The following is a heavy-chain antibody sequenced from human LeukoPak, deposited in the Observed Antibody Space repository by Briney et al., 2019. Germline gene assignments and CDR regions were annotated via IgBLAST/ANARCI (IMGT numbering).Heavy chain of an antibody. CDR2: IYHSGST. J-gene: IGHJ6*02. D-gene: IGHD6-13*01. CDR3: ARAGYSSSWYYYYGMDV. V-gene: IGHV4-4*02. CDR1: GGSISSSNW. Sequence: SGTLSLTCAVSGGSISSSNWWSWVRQPPGKGLEWIGEIYHSGSTNYNPSLKSRVTISVDKSKSQFSLKLSSVTAADTAVYYCARAGYSSSWYYYYGMDVWGQGTTVTVSS.